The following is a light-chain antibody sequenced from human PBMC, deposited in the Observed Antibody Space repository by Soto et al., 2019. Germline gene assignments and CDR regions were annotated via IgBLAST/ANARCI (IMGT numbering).Light chain of an antibody. CDR2: KAS. J-gene: IGKJ1*01. CDR3: QQYDVYST. CDR1: QSISSW. V-gene: IGKV1-5*03. Sequence: IRISQSPSTLSATVXGTVTITCRASQSISSWLAWYQQRPGTAPKLLIYKASTLQSGVPSRFSGSGYGTVFTLTINRLQPDDSATYYCQQYDVYSTFGQGTKVDIK.